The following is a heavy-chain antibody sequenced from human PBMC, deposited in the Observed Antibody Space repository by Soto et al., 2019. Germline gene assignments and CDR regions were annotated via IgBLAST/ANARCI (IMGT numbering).Heavy chain of an antibody. V-gene: IGHV4-4*07. CDR2: IYTTGSS. D-gene: IGHD5-18*01. CDR1: GDSTSTYS. CDR3: AGATYTYGPFDS. J-gene: IGHJ4*02. Sequence: QVQLQESGPGLVKPSETLSLTCTCSGDSTSTYSWNWIRQPAGKGLEWIGRIYTTGSSNYNPSLQSRIAISVDTSKNQFFWKLSSVTAADTAVYYCAGATYTYGPFDSWGQGTLVTVSS.